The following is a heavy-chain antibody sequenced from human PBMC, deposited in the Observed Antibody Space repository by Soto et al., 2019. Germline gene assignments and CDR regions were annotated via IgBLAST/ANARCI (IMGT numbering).Heavy chain of an antibody. CDR3: AISEGQLVGDPFDY. J-gene: IGHJ4*02. Sequence: EVQLVESGGGLVQPGRSLRLSCAASGFTFDDYAMHLVRQAPGKGLEWVSGISWNSGSIGYADSVKGRFTISRDNAKNSLYLQMNSLRAEDTALYYCAISEGQLVGDPFDYWGQGTLVTVSS. CDR2: ISWNSGSI. V-gene: IGHV3-9*01. D-gene: IGHD6-6*01. CDR1: GFTFDDYA.